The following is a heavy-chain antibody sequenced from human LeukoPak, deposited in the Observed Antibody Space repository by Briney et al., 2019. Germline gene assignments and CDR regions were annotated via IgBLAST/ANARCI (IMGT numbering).Heavy chain of an antibody. V-gene: IGHV1-24*01. CDR1: GHTLTELS. Sequence: GASVKVSCKVSGHTLTELSMHWVRQAPGKGLEWMGGFDPEDGETIYAQKFQGRVTMTEDTSTDTAYMELSSLRSEDTAVYYCATGHEPNCSGGSCYRRNWFDPWGQGTLVTVSS. D-gene: IGHD2-15*01. CDR3: ATGHEPNCSGGSCYRRNWFDP. J-gene: IGHJ5*02. CDR2: FDPEDGET.